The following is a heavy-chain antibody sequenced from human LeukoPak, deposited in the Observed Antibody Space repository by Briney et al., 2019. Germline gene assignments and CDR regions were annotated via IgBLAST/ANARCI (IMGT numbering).Heavy chain of an antibody. CDR2: IDPGDCFT. V-gene: IGHV5-10-1*01. Sequence: PGESLNISCKGSGYSFSTYWISWVRRMPGKAREWMGGIDPGDCFTKYRPPLEGRVSISADKHLRPLYLQGSGLKASDTAIYYCARDGGGVSSWLSHWGEGTLVSVPS. CDR1: GYSFSTYW. D-gene: IGHD3-16*01. J-gene: IGHJ4*02. CDR3: ARDGGGVSSWLSH.